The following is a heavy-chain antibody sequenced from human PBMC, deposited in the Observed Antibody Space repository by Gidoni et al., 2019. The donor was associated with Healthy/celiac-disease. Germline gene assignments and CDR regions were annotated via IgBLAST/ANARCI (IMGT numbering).Heavy chain of an antibody. CDR2: INHSGST. D-gene: IGHD7-27*01. V-gene: IGHV4-34*01. Sequence: QVQLQQWGAGLLKPSETLSLTCAVYGGSFSGYYWSWIRQPPGKGLEWIGEINHSGSTNYKPSLKSRVTISVDTSKNQFSLKLSSVTAADTAVYYCARRPPSNWGSEGGDYWGQGTLVTVSA. CDR1: GGSFSGYY. J-gene: IGHJ4*02. CDR3: ARRPPSNWGSEGGDY.